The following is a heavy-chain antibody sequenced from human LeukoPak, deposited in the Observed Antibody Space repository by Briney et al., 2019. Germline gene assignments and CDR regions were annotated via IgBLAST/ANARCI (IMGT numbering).Heavy chain of an antibody. CDR3: ARQLEVGATHFEY. D-gene: IGHD1-26*01. J-gene: IGHJ4*02. V-gene: IGHV3-11*01. CDR1: GFTFSDYY. Sequence: PGGSLRLSCAASGFTFSDYYMSWIRQAPGKGLEWVSYISSSGSTIYYADSVKGRFTISRDNAKNSLYLQMNSLRAEDTAVYYCARQLEVGATHFEYWGQGTLVTVSS. CDR2: ISSSGSTI.